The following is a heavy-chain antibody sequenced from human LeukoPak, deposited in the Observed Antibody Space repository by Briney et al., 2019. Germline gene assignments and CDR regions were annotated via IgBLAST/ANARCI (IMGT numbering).Heavy chain of an antibody. J-gene: IGHJ4*02. CDR3: ARVGEEGTIDY. V-gene: IGHV4-59*01. CDR2: IYYSGST. D-gene: IGHD1-1*01. Sequence: SETLSLTCTVSGGSISSYYWSWIRQPPGKGLEWIGYIYYSGSTNYNPSLKSRVTISVDTSKNQFSLKLSSVTAADTAVYYCARVGEEGTIDYWGQGTLVTVSS. CDR1: GGSISSYY.